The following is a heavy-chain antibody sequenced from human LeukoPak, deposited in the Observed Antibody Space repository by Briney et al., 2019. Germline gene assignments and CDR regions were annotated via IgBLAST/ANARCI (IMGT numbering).Heavy chain of an antibody. V-gene: IGHV4-30-4*08. CDR1: GGSISSGDYY. D-gene: IGHD2-2*01. Sequence: PSQTLSLTCTVSGGSISSGDYYWSWIRQPPGKGLEWIGYIYYSGSTYYNPSLKSRVTMSVDTSKNQFSLKLSSVTAADTAVYYCATQMGLGYCSSTSCYAAGQWGQGTLVTVSS. J-gene: IGHJ4*02. CDR2: IYYSGST. CDR3: ATQMGLGYCSSTSCYAAGQ.